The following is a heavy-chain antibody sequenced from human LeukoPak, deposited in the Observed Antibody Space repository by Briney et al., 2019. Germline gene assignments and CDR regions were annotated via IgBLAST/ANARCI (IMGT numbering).Heavy chain of an antibody. CDR3: ARALAAQSLSYDY. J-gene: IGHJ4*02. V-gene: IGHV4-59*01. Sequence: SETLSLTCTVSGGSISSYYWSWIRQPPEKGLEWIGYIYYSGSTNYNPSLKSRVTVSVDTSKNQFSLKLSSVTAADTAVYYCARALAAQSLSYDYWGQGTLVTVSS. D-gene: IGHD1-26*01. CDR1: GGSISSYY. CDR2: IYYSGST.